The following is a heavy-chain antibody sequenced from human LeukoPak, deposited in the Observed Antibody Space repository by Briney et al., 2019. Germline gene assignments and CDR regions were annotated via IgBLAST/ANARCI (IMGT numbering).Heavy chain of an antibody. Sequence: GESLRISCKGSGYSFTSYWISWVRQMPGKGLEWMGRIDPSDSYTNYSPSFQGHVTISADKSISTAYLQWSSLKASDTAMYYCARSLGSGWTSHAFDIWGQGTMVTVSS. CDR3: ARSLGSGWTSHAFDI. CDR1: GYSFTSYW. D-gene: IGHD6-19*01. CDR2: IDPSDSYT. J-gene: IGHJ3*02. V-gene: IGHV5-10-1*01.